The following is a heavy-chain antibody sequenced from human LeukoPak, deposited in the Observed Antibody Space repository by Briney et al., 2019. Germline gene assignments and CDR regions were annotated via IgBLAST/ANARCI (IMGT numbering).Heavy chain of an antibody. D-gene: IGHD4-23*01. CDR3: ARDRWNFDY. CDR1: GFTFSDYW. Sequence: GRSLRLSCAASGFTFSDYWTDWVRQAPGKGLVWVSRINSDGTSISYADSVKGRFTISRDNAKNTLYLQMNSLRAEDSAVYYCARDRWNFDYWGQGTLVTVSS. CDR2: INSDGTSI. J-gene: IGHJ4*02. V-gene: IGHV3-74*01.